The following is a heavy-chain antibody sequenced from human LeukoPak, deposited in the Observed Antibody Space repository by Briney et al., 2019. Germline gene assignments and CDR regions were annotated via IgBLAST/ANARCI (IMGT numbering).Heavy chain of an antibody. Sequence: GGSLRLSCAASGFTFNNYAMSWVRQAPGKGLEWVAAISGNGGRTYYTDSVKGRFTISRDNSKNTLYLQMNSLRAEDTAVYYCAKEGADYYDSSGYYLPDYWGQGTRVTVSS. CDR3: AKEGADYYDSSGYYLPDY. CDR1: GFTFNNYA. J-gene: IGHJ4*02. CDR2: ISGNGGRT. D-gene: IGHD3-22*01. V-gene: IGHV3-23*01.